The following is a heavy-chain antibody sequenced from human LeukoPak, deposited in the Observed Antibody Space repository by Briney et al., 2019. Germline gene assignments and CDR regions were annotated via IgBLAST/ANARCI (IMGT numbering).Heavy chain of an antibody. V-gene: IGHV4-30-4*08. CDR2: IYYSGST. Sequence: SQTLSLTCTVSGGSISSGDYYWSWIRQPPGKGLEWIGYIYYSGSTYYNPSLKSRVTISVDTSKNQFSLKLSSVTAAHTAVYYCAREVITIFGVVTGLDYWGQGTLVTVSS. D-gene: IGHD3-3*01. CDR1: GGSISSGDYY. CDR3: AREVITIFGVVTGLDY. J-gene: IGHJ4*02.